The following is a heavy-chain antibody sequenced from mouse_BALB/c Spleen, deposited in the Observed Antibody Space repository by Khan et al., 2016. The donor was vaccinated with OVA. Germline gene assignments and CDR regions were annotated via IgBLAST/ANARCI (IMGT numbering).Heavy chain of an antibody. CDR2: IYPGSGNT. CDR3: ARPYYYGSGDATMDD. J-gene: IGHJ4*01. Sequence: QVQLKQPGAELVRPGTSVKMSCKAAGYTFTNYWIGWVKQRPGHGLEWIGDIYPGSGNTNFNEKFKGKATLTADTSFSTAYMQLNSLTAEDSAVYYWARPYYYGSGDATMDDWGQGTSVTVSS. CDR1: GYTFTNYW. D-gene: IGHD1-1*01. V-gene: IGHV1-63*02.